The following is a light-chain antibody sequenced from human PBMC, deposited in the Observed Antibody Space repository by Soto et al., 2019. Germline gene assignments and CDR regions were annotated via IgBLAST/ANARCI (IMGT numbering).Light chain of an antibody. V-gene: IGKV3D-15*01. Sequence: DIVRTQSPAALSGPDSERAALSCMASQSIINNIYLAWYQQKPGQAPRLLIWHASNRAAGVPARFSGSGSGTEFTLTISNLPSEDFAVYHCQQYDKWPRTFGQGTKVDIK. CDR2: HAS. CDR3: QQYDKWPRT. J-gene: IGKJ1*01. CDR1: QSIINN.